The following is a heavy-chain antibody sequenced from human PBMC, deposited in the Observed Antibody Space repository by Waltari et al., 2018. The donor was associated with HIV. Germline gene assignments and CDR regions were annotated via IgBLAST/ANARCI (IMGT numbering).Heavy chain of an antibody. CDR3: ARDRTPVTTGDFDS. Sequence: VESGGRLVKPEGSLRLSCVVSALTFPGFTMTWVRQTPQKRLEWVASIRSSSSYIYYSDSLKGRFSVSRDNAKRSVFLQINNLRSDDTATYYCARDRTPVTTGDFDSWGQGTLVVVSS. CDR1: ALTFPGFT. J-gene: IGHJ4*02. CDR2: IRSSSSYI. D-gene: IGHD2-15*01. V-gene: IGHV3-21*04.